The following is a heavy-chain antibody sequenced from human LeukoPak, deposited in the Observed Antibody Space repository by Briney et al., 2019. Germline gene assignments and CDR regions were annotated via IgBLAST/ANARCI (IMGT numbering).Heavy chain of an antibody. D-gene: IGHD6-19*01. CDR2: ISGSGGST. CDR1: GVTFSSYA. J-gene: IGHJ4*02. CDR3: AKDRPPSKYSSGWYSFDY. Sequence: GGSLRLSCAAAGVTFSSYAMSWVRQAPGKGLEWVSAISGSGGSTYYADSVKGRFTISRDNSKNTLYLQMNSLRAEDTAVYYCAKDRPPSKYSSGWYSFDYWGQGTLVTVSS. V-gene: IGHV3-23*01.